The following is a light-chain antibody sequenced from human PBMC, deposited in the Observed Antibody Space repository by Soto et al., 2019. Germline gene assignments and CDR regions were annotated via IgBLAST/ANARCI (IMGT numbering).Light chain of an antibody. V-gene: IGLV1-44*01. Sequence: QSVLTQPPSASGTPGQRVTISCSGSYSNIGSHTVNWYQLLPGSAPKLLIYDNHDRPSGVPDRFSGSKSGTSASLAISGLQSGDEAEYYCASWDDTLNGVLFGGGTKVTVL. CDR1: YSNIGSHT. J-gene: IGLJ2*01. CDR2: DNH. CDR3: ASWDDTLNGVL.